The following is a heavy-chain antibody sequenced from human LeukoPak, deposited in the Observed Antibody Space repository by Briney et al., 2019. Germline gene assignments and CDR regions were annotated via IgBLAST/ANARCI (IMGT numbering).Heavy chain of an antibody. CDR2: ISGSSIYT. J-gene: IGHJ4*02. CDR3: VRDISGYYFDY. D-gene: IGHD3-22*01. V-gene: IGHV3-11*05. Sequence: GGSLRLSCAASGFTFSDYHMTWIRQAPGMGLEWVSYISGSSIYTRYADSVKGRFTISRDNAKNSLYLQMNSLRAEDTALYYCVRDISGYYFDYWGQGTLVTVSS. CDR1: GFTFSDYH.